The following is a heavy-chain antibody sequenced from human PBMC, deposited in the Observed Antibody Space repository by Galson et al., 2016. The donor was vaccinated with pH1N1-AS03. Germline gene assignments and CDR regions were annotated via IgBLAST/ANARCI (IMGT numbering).Heavy chain of an antibody. D-gene: IGHD6-13*01. J-gene: IGHJ4*03. CDR1: GYDFTTYY. V-gene: IGHV1-2*02. Sequence: SVKVSCKASGYDFTTYYIHWVRQAPGQGLEWMGFINTYTGRTRYAQKFQRRVTMTRGTSITTAFMELRGLASDDSASYFCARGEGIASTPGDWGQGTLGTVS. CDR2: INTYTGRT. CDR3: ARGEGIASTPGD.